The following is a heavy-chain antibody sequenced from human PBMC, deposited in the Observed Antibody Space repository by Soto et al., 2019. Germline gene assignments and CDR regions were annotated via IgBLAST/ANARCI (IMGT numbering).Heavy chain of an antibody. V-gene: IGHV1-69*02. Sequence: SVKVSCKASGGTFSSYTISWVRQAPGQGLEWMGRIIPILGIANYAQEFQGRVTITADKSTSTAYMELSSLRSEDTAVYYCARSLIAAAGTAHFDYWGQGTLVTVSS. CDR1: GGTFSSYT. CDR3: ARSLIAAAGTAHFDY. D-gene: IGHD6-13*01. CDR2: IIPILGIA. J-gene: IGHJ4*02.